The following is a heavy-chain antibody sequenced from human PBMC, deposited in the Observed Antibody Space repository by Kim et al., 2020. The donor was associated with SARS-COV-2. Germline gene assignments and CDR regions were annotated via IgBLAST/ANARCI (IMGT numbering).Heavy chain of an antibody. V-gene: IGHV3-74*01. J-gene: IGHJ5*02. CDR2: DGSRT. Sequence: DGSRTSYADSGKGRFTISRDNAKNTLYVQMNSLRAEDTAVYYCTKSDWFDPWGQGTLVTVSS. CDR3: TKSDWFDP.